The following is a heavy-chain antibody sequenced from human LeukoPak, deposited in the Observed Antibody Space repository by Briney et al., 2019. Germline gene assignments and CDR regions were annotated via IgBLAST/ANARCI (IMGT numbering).Heavy chain of an antibody. CDR3: ARRYCSGYTCYHYGLDV. CDR1: GYIFNDHY. J-gene: IGHJ6*02. D-gene: IGHD2-15*01. Sequence: ASVKVSCKASGYIFNDHYIHWLRQAPGQGLEWMGWTNPNTGGTNYAQKFQGRVTLTRETSISTGYMEVNWLRSDDTAVYYCARRYCSGYTCYHYGLDVWGQGTTVTVSS. CDR2: TNPNTGGT. V-gene: IGHV1-2*02.